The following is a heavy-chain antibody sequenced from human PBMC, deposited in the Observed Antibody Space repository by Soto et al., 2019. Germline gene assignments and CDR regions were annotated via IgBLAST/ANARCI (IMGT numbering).Heavy chain of an antibody. Sequence: PSETLSLTCTVPGGSISSSSYYWGWIRQPPGKGLEWIGSIYYSGSTYYNPSLKSRVTISVDTSKKQFSLKLSSVTAADTAVYYCANYYYGSGSSLDVWGQGTTVTVSS. D-gene: IGHD3-10*01. CDR1: GGSISSSSYY. V-gene: IGHV4-39*01. J-gene: IGHJ6*02. CDR2: IYYSGST. CDR3: ANYYYGSGSSLDV.